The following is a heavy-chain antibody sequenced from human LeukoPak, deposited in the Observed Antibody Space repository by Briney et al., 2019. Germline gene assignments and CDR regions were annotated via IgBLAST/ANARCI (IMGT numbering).Heavy chain of an antibody. D-gene: IGHD7-27*01. CDR1: GFTFISYA. CDR3: AKAANWGSFDY. CDR2: ISFHGTDS. V-gene: IGHV3-30*04. Sequence: GGSLRLSCAASGFTFISYAIHWVRQAPGKGLEWVAVISFHGTDSFYADSVKGRFTISRDNSKNTLYLQMSSLRADDTAVYYCAKAANWGSFDYWGQGTLVTVSS. J-gene: IGHJ4*02.